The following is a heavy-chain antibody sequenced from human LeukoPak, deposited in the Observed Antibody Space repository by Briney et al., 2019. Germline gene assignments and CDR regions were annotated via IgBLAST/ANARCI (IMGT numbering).Heavy chain of an antibody. Sequence: GGSLRLSCAASGFTFSSYAMHWVRQAPGKGLEWVAVISYDGSNKYYADSVKGRFTISRDKSKNTLYLQMNSLRAEDTAVYYCARDPKSGVTVAGTPLDYWGQGTLVTVSS. J-gene: IGHJ4*02. CDR2: ISYDGSNK. CDR3: ARDPKSGVTVAGTPLDY. CDR1: GFTFSSYA. D-gene: IGHD6-19*01. V-gene: IGHV3-30-3*01.